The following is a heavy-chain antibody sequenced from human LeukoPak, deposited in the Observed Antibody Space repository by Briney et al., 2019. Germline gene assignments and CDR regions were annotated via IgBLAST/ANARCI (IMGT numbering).Heavy chain of an antibody. CDR2: ISYDGSNK. Sequence: GRSLRLSCAASGFTFSNYAMYWVRQAPGKGLEWVAVISYDGSNKYYADSVKGRFTISRDNSKNTLYLQMNSLRAEDTAVYYCAGVDPLTGSGFDYWGQGTLVTVSS. J-gene: IGHJ4*02. CDR1: GFTFSNYA. D-gene: IGHD3-9*01. CDR3: AGVDPLTGSGFDY. V-gene: IGHV3-30-3*01.